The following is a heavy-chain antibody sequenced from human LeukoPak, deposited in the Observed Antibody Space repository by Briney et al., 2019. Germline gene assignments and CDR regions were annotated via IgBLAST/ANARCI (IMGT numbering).Heavy chain of an antibody. CDR1: GYTFTSYG. CDR2: INPNSGGT. J-gene: IGHJ4*02. Sequence: ASVKVSCKASGYTFTSYGISWVRQAPGQGLEWMGWINPNSGGTNYAQKFQGRVTMARDTSITTAYMELSRLRSDDTAVYYCARENDYYKYWGQGTLVTVSS. V-gene: IGHV1-2*02. CDR3: ARENDYYKY.